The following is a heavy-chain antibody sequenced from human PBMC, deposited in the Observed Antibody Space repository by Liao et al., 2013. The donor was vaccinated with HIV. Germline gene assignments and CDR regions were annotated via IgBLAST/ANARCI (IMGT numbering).Heavy chain of an antibody. CDR3: ARGFXVGLWFAELDY. V-gene: IGHV4-34*01. D-gene: IGHD3-10*01. CDR1: GGSFSGYY. J-gene: IGHJ4*02. Sequence: QVQLQQWGAGLLKPSETLSLTCAVYGGSFSGYYWSWIRQPPGKGLEWIGEINHSGSTNYNPSLKSRVTISVDTSKNQFSLKLSSVTAADTAVYYCARGFXVGLWFAELDYWGQGTLVTVSS. CDR2: INHSGST.